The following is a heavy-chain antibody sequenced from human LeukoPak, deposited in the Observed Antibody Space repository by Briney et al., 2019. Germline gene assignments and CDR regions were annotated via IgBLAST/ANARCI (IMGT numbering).Heavy chain of an antibody. D-gene: IGHD3-3*01. Sequence: PSQTLSLTCTVSGGSVSSGSYYWSWIRQPAGKGLEWIGRIYTSGSTNYNPSLKSRVTISVDTSKNQFSLKLSSVTAADTAVYYCARGSYYDFWSWRYFDLWGRGTLVTVSS. V-gene: IGHV4-61*02. CDR2: IYTSGST. J-gene: IGHJ2*01. CDR3: ARGSYYDFWSWRYFDL. CDR1: GGSVSSGSYY.